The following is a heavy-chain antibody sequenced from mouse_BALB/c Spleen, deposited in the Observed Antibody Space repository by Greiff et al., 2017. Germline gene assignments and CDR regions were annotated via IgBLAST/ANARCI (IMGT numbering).Heavy chain of an antibody. Sequence: EVKLMESGGGLVKPGGSLKLSCAASGFTFSSYAMSWVRQTPEKRLEWVASISSGGSTYYPDSVKGRFTISGDNARNILYLQMSSLRSEDTAMYYCARDGYHYAMDYWGQGTSVTVSS. CDR2: ISSGGST. J-gene: IGHJ4*01. D-gene: IGHD2-3*01. CDR1: GFTFSSYA. CDR3: ARDGYHYAMDY. V-gene: IGHV5-6-5*01.